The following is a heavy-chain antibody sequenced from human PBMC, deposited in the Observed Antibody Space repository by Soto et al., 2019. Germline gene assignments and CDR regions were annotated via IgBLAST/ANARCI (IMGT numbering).Heavy chain of an antibody. Sequence: QVQLVESGGGVVQPGRSLRLSCAASGFTFSSYAMHWVRQAPGKGLEWVAVISYDGSNKYYADYVKGRFTISRDNSKNTLYLQMNSLRAEDTAVYYCARDPGGNFDYWGQGTLVTVSS. V-gene: IGHV3-30-3*01. CDR1: GFTFSSYA. J-gene: IGHJ4*02. D-gene: IGHD6-25*01. CDR2: ISYDGSNK. CDR3: ARDPGGNFDY.